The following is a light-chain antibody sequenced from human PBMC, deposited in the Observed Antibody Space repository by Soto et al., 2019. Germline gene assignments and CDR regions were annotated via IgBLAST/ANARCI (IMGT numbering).Light chain of an antibody. CDR1: QSFRSL. Sequence: DIKMTQAPSTLPATEGDRVTITCRASQSFRSLLAWYQQKPGQAPKLLIYDAYDMETGIPSRFSGSGSGTDFTLTISSLEPEDSAIYYCQQHEILPLTFGQGTRLEIK. J-gene: IGKJ5*01. CDR3: QQHEILPLT. V-gene: IGKV1-5*01. CDR2: DAY.